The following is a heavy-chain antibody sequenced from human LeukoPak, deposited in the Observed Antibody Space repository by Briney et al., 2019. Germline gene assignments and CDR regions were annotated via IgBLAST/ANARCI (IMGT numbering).Heavy chain of an antibody. CDR3: ARERILWFGEFDY. J-gene: IGHJ4*02. CDR2: ISSSGSTI. CDR1: GFTFSDYY. V-gene: IGHV3-11*01. D-gene: IGHD3-10*01. Sequence: GGSLRLSCAAAGFTFSDYYMSWIRQPPRKGLEWVSYISSSGSTIYYADSVKGRFTISRDNAKNSLYLQMNSLRAEDTAVYYCARERILWFGEFDYWGLGTLVTVSS.